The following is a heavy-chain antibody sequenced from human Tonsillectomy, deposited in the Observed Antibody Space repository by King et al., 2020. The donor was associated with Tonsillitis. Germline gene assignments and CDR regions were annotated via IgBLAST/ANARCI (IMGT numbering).Heavy chain of an antibody. Sequence: VQLVESGGGIVQPGGSLRLSCADYGFTLSTYWVHWVRQAPGKGLVWVARINPEATTINYADSVKGRFTISRDNAKNTVFLQMSSLRVEDTAVYYCAREMTGTKDYWGQGTLVTVSS. CDR3: AREMTGTKDY. J-gene: IGHJ4*02. V-gene: IGHV3-74*01. D-gene: IGHD1-1*01. CDR2: INPEATTI. CDR1: GFTLSTYW.